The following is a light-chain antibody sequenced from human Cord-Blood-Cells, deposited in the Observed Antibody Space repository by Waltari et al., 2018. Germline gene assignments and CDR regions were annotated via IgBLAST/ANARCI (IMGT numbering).Light chain of an antibody. CDR2: AAS. Sequence: AIRMTQSPSSFSASPGDRVTLTCRASQGISSYLAWYQQKPGKAPKLLIYAASTLQSGVPSRCSGSGSGTDFTLTISCLQSEDFATYYCQQYYSYPRTFGQGTKLEIK. CDR1: QGISSY. J-gene: IGKJ2*02. V-gene: IGKV1-8*01. CDR3: QQYYSYPRT.